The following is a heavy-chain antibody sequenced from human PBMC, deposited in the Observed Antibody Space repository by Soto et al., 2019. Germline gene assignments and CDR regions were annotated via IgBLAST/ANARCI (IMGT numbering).Heavy chain of an antibody. V-gene: IGHV3-30-3*01. CDR1: GFTFSSYA. J-gene: IGHJ1*01. D-gene: IGHD3-22*01. CDR3: ARGGGYYDSSGYYSPFQH. Sequence: GSLRLSCAASGFTFSSYAMHWVRQAPGKGLEWVAVISYDGSNKYYADSVKGRFTISRDNSKNTLYLQMNSLRAEDTAVYYCARGGGYYDSSGYYSPFQHWGQGTLVTVSS. CDR2: ISYDGSNK.